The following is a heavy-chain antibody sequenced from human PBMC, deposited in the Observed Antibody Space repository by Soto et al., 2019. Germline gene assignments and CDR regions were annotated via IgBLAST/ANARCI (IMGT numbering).Heavy chain of an antibody. J-gene: IGHJ5*02. CDR1: GFSFSSYG. Sequence: QVQLVESGGGVVQPGGSLRLSCAASGFSFSSYGLNWVRQAPGKGLEWVAVIWYDGTNKYYADSVKGRFTISRDDSKNTLYLQMNSLRAEETDVYYCARGHAPYAYFDNPGIYDGGFDPWGQGTLVTVSS. V-gene: IGHV3-33*01. D-gene: IGHD3-10*01. CDR3: ARGHAPYAYFDNPGIYDGGFDP. CDR2: IWYDGTNK.